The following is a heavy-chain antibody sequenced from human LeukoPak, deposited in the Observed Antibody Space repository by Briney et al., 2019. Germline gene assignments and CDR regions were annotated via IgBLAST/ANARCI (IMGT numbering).Heavy chain of an antibody. V-gene: IGHV1-18*04. J-gene: IGHJ4*02. CDR2: ISAYNGNT. D-gene: IGHD3-9*01. Sequence: ASVKVSCKASGYTFTSYGISWVRQAPGQGLEWMGRISAYNGNTNYAQKLQGRVTMTTDTSTSTAYMELRSLRSDDTAVYYCARDGTVLRYFDWLLYSPGYFDYWGQGTLVTVSS. CDR1: GYTFTSYG. CDR3: ARDGTVLRYFDWLLYSPGYFDY.